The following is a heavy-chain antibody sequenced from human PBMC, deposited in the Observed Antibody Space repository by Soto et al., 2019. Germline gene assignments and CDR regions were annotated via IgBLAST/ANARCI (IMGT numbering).Heavy chain of an antibody. CDR2: IYHSGST. J-gene: IGHJ5*02. CDR3: ARANRPITMTYLNWSDP. CDR1: GGSISSGAYS. Sequence: QLQLQESGSGLVKPSETLSLTCAVSGGSISSGAYSWSWIRQPPGKGLEWVGYIYHSGSTYYNPSLKSRVTSSVDRSKNRFSLNLNSVTAADTAVYYCARANRPITMTYLNWSDPWGQGTLVTVSS. D-gene: IGHD3-22*01. V-gene: IGHV4-30-2*01.